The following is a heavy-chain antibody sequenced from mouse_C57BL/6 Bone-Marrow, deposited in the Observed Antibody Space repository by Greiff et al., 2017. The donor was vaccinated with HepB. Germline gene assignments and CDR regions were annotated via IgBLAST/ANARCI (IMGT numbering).Heavy chain of an antibody. J-gene: IGHJ2*01. Sequence: EVQRVESGGGLVQPGGSLKLSCAASGFTFSDYGMAWVRQAPRKGPEWVAFISNLAYSIYYADTVTGRFTISRENAKNTLYLEMSSRRSEDTAMYYCAREDGSSYGFDYWGQGTTLTVSS. CDR2: ISNLAYSI. V-gene: IGHV5-15*01. D-gene: IGHD1-1*01. CDR1: GFTFSDYG. CDR3: AREDGSSYGFDY.